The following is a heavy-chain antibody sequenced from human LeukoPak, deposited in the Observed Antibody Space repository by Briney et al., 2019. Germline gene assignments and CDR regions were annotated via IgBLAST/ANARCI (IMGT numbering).Heavy chain of an antibody. D-gene: IGHD2-15*01. J-gene: IGHJ4*02. CDR1: GGTFSSYA. CDR2: IIPVFGTA. V-gene: IGHV1-69*13. CDR3: VKVGSKWYDY. Sequence: ASVKVSCKASGGTFSSYAINWVRQAPGQGLEWMGAIIPVFGTANYAQKFQGRVTITADESTNTAYMELSSLRSDDTAVYYCVKVGSKWYDYWGQGTLVTVSS.